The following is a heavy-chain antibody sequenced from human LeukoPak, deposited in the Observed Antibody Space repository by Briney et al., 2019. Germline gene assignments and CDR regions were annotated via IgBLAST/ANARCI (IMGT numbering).Heavy chain of an antibody. Sequence: GGSLRLSCAASGFTFSSYAMSWVRQAPGKVLEWVSAISGSGGSTYYADSVKGRFTISRDNSKNTLYLQMNSLRAEDTAVYYCAKDESGSYWVGAFDIWGQGTMVTVSS. J-gene: IGHJ3*02. D-gene: IGHD1-26*01. CDR3: AKDESGSYWVGAFDI. CDR2: ISGSGGST. V-gene: IGHV3-23*01. CDR1: GFTFSSYA.